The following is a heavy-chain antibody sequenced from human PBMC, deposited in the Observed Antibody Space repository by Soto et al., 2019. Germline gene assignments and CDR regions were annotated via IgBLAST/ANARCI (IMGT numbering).Heavy chain of an antibody. D-gene: IGHD3-3*01. CDR1: GFSFSSYW. CDR3: GRDTEATVFGGPSPVE. J-gene: IGHJ4*02. V-gene: IGHV3-7*01. CDR2: INQDGSDK. Sequence: EVQVVESGGGLVQPGGSLRLSCAASGFSFSSYWMSWVRQAPGRGLEWVANINQDGSDKHYVDSVKGRFTISRDNGKNSRYLQRNGLRAEDTAVYYCGRDTEATVFGGPSPVEWGQGTLVTVSS.